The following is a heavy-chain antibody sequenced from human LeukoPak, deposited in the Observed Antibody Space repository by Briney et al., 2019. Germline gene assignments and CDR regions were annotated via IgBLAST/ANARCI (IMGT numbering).Heavy chain of an antibody. D-gene: IGHD6-6*01. CDR1: GFTFSSYG. CDR2: IWYDGSNK. J-gene: IGHJ4*02. Sequence: PGGSLRLSWAASGFTFSSYGMHWVRQAPGKGLEWVAVIWYDGSNKYYADSVKGRFTISRDNSKNTLYLQMNSLRAEDTAVYYCAKDRQIAARSAFDYWGQGTLVTVSS. V-gene: IGHV3-33*06. CDR3: AKDRQIAARSAFDY.